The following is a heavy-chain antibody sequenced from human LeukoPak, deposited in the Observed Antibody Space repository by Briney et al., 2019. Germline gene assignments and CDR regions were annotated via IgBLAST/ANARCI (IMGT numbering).Heavy chain of an antibody. D-gene: IGHD3-10*01. J-gene: IGHJ4*02. CDR3: ARGSGSYDC. V-gene: IGHV4-59*01. CDR1: GTSMSNFY. CDR2: VYYSGTS. Sequence: SETLSLTCTVSGTSMSNFYWTWIRQPPGKGLEWIGYVYYSGTSTYNPSLKSRVTISLDTSKNQFSLELSSVTAADAAVYYCARGSGSYDCWGQGTLVTVSS.